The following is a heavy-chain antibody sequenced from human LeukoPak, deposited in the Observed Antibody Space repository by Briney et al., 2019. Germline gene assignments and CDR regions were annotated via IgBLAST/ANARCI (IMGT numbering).Heavy chain of an antibody. V-gene: IGHV3-21*01. D-gene: IGHD2-2*01. CDR2: ISSSSSYI. CDR3: ARDRRAIVVVPAASEVDY. Sequence: KPGGSLRLSCAASGFTFSSYSMNWVRQAPGKGLEWVPSISSSSSYIYYADSVKGRFTISRDNAKNSLYLQMNSLRAEDTAVYYCARDRRAIVVVPAASEVDYWGQGTLVTVSS. CDR1: GFTFSSYS. J-gene: IGHJ4*02.